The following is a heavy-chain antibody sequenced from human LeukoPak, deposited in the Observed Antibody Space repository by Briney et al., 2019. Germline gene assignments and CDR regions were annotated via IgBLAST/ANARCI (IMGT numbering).Heavy chain of an antibody. D-gene: IGHD3-10*01. CDR1: GFIFDDYA. J-gene: IGHJ3*02. CDR3: TKNGGYSDAFDI. Sequence: GGSLRLSCAASGFIFDDYAMHWVRQAPGKGLEWVSLISGDGGRTYYTDSVKGRFTISRDNSKHSLYLQMNSLRTEDTALYYGTKNGGYSDAFDIWGQGTMVTVSS. CDR2: ISGDGGRT. V-gene: IGHV3-43*02.